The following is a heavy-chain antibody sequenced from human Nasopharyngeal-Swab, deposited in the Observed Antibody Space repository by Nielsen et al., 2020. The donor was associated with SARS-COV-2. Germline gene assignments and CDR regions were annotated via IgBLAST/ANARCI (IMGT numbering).Heavy chain of an antibody. CDR1: GGSISSYY. Sequence: SETLSLTCTVSGGSISSYYWSWIRQPAGKGLEWIGRIYPSGSTNYNPSLKSRVTMSIDTSKNQLSLKLNSVTAADTAVYYCASGRVAVAGNFDYWGRGTLVTVSS. CDR3: ASGRVAVAGNFDY. CDR2: IYPSGST. J-gene: IGHJ4*02. D-gene: IGHD6-13*01. V-gene: IGHV4-4*07.